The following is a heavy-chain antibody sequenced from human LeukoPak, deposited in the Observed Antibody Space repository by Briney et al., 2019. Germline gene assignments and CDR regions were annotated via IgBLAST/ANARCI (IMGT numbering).Heavy chain of an antibody. J-gene: IGHJ6*03. Sequence: GASVKVSCKASGYTFTSYDISWVRQATGQGLEWMGWMNPNSGNTGYAQKFQGRVTMTRNTSISTAYMELSSLRSEDTAVYYCARRRSSIAAFYYYYMDVWGKGTTVTVSS. CDR1: GYTFTSYD. CDR3: ARRRSSIAAFYYYYMDV. V-gene: IGHV1-8*01. D-gene: IGHD6-6*01. CDR2: MNPNSGNT.